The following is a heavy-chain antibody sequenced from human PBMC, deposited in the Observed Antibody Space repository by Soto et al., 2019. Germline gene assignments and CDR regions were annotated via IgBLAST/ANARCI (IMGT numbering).Heavy chain of an antibody. CDR2: MNPDRDKR. V-gene: IGHV1-8*01. CDR1: GYVFTRYD. CDR3: VRGANFDQ. Sequence: QVQLVQSGAEVKKPGASVRVSCQGSGYVFTRYDVHWVRQATGQGLEWMGWMNPDRDKRGYAQKFQGRITMSVDTSTWTVYMELSSLGSEDTAIYYCVRGANFDQWCQGTLVTVSS. J-gene: IGHJ4*02.